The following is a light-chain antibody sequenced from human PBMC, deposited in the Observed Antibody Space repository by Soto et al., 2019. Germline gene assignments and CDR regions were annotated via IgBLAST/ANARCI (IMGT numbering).Light chain of an antibody. CDR1: QYIGRY. CDR2: AAS. Sequence: DIQMTQSPSSLSASEGDRVTITCRAGQYIGRYLNWYQQKPGKAPKLLIYAASSLHSGVPSRFSGSGSGTDFTLTISSLQPEDFGTYYCQQSYSTHITFGQGTRLEIK. CDR3: QQSYSTHIT. J-gene: IGKJ5*01. V-gene: IGKV1-39*01.